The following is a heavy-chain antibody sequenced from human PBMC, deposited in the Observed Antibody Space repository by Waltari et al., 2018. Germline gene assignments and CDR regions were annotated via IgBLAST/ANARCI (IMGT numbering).Heavy chain of an antibody. Sequence: QVQLQESGPGLVKPSETLSLTCTVSGGSISSHSWSWIRQPPGKGLEWIGYIYYSGSTNYNPSLKSRVTISVDTSKNQFSLKLSSVTAADTTVYYCARLVLLDYYYYGMDVWGQGTTVTVSS. J-gene: IGHJ6*02. CDR1: GGSISSHS. CDR2: IYYSGST. D-gene: IGHD2-15*01. V-gene: IGHV4-59*11. CDR3: ARLVLLDYYYYGMDV.